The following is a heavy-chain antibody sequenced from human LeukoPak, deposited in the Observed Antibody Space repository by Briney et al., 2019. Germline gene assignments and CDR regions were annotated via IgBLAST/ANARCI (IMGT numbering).Heavy chain of an antibody. D-gene: IGHD3-22*01. CDR1: GFTFSSYN. CDR3: ARDLWYYYDSSGSIGY. V-gene: IGHV3-21*01. J-gene: IGHJ4*02. CDR2: ITSSSTYI. Sequence: GGSLRLSCAASGFTFSSYNMNWVRQAPGKGLEWVSSITSSSTYIYYADSVKGRFTISRDNAKNSLYLQMNSLRAEDTAVYYCARDLWYYYDSSGSIGYWGQGTLVTVSS.